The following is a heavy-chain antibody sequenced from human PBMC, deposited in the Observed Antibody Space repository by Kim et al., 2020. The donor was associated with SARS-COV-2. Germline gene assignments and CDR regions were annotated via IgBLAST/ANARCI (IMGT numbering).Heavy chain of an antibody. J-gene: IGHJ5*02. Sequence: GGSLRLSCTASGFTLSNSWLSWVRQAPGKGLEWVANIKGDGSMKYYVDSVKGRFTISRDNAKNSLYLQMNSLRADDTAIYYCATLGRSNSYSSWGQGTLV. CDR1: GFTLSNSW. CDR3: ATLGRSNSYSS. V-gene: IGHV3-7*01. CDR2: IKGDGSMK. D-gene: IGHD6-13*01.